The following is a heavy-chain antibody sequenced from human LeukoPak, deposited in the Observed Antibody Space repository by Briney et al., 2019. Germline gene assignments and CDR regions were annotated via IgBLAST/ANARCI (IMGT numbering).Heavy chain of an antibody. V-gene: IGHV3-49*03. CDR1: GFTFGDYA. CDR3: TRDRRYSYGYGFSYYYMDV. CDR2: IRSKAYGGTT. Sequence: GGSLRLSCTASGFTFGDYAMSWFRQAPGKGLEWVGFIRSKAYGGTTEYAASVKGRFTISRDDSKSIAYLQMNSLKTEDTAVYYCTRDRRYSYGYGFSYYYMDVWGKGTTVTVSS. D-gene: IGHD5-18*01. J-gene: IGHJ6*03.